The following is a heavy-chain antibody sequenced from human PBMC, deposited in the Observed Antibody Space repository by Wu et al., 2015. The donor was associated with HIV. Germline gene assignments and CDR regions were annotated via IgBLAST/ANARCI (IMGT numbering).Heavy chain of an antibody. CDR3: ARERRHITMVRGVMFMDYFDY. CDR1: GYTFTSYG. J-gene: IGHJ4*02. D-gene: IGHD3-10*01. V-gene: IGHV1-18*01. Sequence: QVQLVQSGAEVKKPGASVKVSCKASGYTFTSYGISWVRQAPGQGLEWMGWISAYNGNTNYAQKLQGRVTMTTDTSTSTAYMELRSLRSDDTAVYYCARERRHITMVRGVMFMDYFDYWGQGTLVTVSS. CDR2: ISAYNGNT.